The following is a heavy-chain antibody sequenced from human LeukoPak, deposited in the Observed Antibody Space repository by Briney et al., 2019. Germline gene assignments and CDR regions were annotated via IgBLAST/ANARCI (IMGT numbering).Heavy chain of an antibody. Sequence: PGGSLRLSCAASGLTFSDYYMSWIRQAPGKGLEWVSYISSSSSYTNYADSVKGRFTISRDNAKNSLYLQMNSLRAEDTAVYYCARAHITTVRGVIDAFDIWGQGTMVTVSS. CDR1: GLTFSDYY. CDR2: ISSSSSYT. J-gene: IGHJ3*02. CDR3: ARAHITTVRGVIDAFDI. D-gene: IGHD3-10*01. V-gene: IGHV3-11*06.